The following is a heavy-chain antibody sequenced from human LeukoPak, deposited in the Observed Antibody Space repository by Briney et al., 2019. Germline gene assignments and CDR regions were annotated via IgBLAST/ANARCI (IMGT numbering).Heavy chain of an antibody. CDR2: IYYSGSA. Sequence: SETLSLTCAVSGGSISSADFYWSWIRQHPGKGLEWIGFIYYSGSAYYNPSLKSRVSISIDTSKNQFSLTLNSVTAADTAVCYCARGSDFFDYWGQGTLVTVSS. CDR1: GGSISSADFY. V-gene: IGHV4-31*11. J-gene: IGHJ4*02. CDR3: ARGSDFFDY.